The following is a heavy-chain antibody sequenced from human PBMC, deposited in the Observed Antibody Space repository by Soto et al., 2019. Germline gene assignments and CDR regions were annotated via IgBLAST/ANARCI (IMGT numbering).Heavy chain of an antibody. CDR2: IIPILGIA. V-gene: IGHV1-69*04. Sequence: SVKVSCKASGYTFTRYGISWVRQAPGQGLEWMGRIIPILGIANYAQKFQGRVTITADKSTSTAYMELSSLRSEDTAVYYCARGVIAVAGTNAFDIWGQGTMVTVSS. CDR1: GYTFTRYG. CDR3: ARGVIAVAGTNAFDI. J-gene: IGHJ3*02. D-gene: IGHD6-19*01.